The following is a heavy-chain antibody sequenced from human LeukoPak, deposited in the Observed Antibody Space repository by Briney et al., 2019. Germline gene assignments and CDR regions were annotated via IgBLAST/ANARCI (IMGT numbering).Heavy chain of an antibody. J-gene: IGHJ5*02. Sequence: PSETLSLTCTVSGDSITSNYWSWIRQAPGKGLELIGYIYYSGSTNYSPSLKSRVTIPVDTSRNQFSLTLSSVTAADTAVYYCARQYTSTFRGVRIDWFDPWGQGILVTVCS. CDR2: IYYSGST. V-gene: IGHV4-59*08. CDR1: GDSITSNY. D-gene: IGHD1-1*01. CDR3: ARQYTSTFRGVRIDWFDP.